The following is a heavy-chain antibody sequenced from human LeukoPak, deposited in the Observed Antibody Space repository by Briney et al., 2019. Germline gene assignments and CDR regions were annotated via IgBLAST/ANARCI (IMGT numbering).Heavy chain of an antibody. CDR2: ISSSSSYI. Sequence: PGGSLRLSCAASGFTFSSYSMNWVRQAPGKGLEWVSSISSSSSYIYYADSVKGRFTISRDNAKNSLYLQMNSLGAEDTAVYYCARAARYDSSGYYYEPFDYWGQGTLVTVSS. CDR3: ARAARYDSSGYYYEPFDY. D-gene: IGHD3-22*01. CDR1: GFTFSSYS. V-gene: IGHV3-21*01. J-gene: IGHJ4*02.